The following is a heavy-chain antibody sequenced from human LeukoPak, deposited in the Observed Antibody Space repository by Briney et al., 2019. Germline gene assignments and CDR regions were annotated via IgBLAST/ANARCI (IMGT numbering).Heavy chain of an antibody. V-gene: IGHV3-74*01. CDR3: ARSATLGSSDY. CDR2: INSDGSST. J-gene: IGHJ4*02. CDR1: GFTFSNYW. Sequence: AGGSLRLSCAASGFTFSNYWMHWVRQVPGKGLEWVSRINSDGSSTDYADSVQGRFTISRDNAKNTLYLQMNSLRAEDTAVYYCARSATLGSSDYWGQGTLVTVFS. D-gene: IGHD3-16*01.